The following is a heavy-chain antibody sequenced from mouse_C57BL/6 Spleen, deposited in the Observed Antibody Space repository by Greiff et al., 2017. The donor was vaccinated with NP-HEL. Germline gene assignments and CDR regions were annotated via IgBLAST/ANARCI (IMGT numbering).Heavy chain of an antibody. CDR1: GYSITSGYD. CDR2: ISYSGST. CDR3: ARDEEYYYGSSYFAY. V-gene: IGHV3-1*01. J-gene: IGHJ3*01. Sequence: EVKLVESGPGMVKPSQSLSLTCTVTGYSITSGYDWHWIRHFPGNKLEWMGYISYSGSTNYNPSLKSRISITHDTSKNHFFLKLNSVTTEDTATYDCARDEEYYYGSSYFAYWGQGTLVTVSA. D-gene: IGHD1-1*01.